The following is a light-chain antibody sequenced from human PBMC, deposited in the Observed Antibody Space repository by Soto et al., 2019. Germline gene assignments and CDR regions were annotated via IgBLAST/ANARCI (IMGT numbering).Light chain of an antibody. Sequence: EIVMTQSPATLSVSPGERATLSCRPSQSVSSNLAWYQQKPGQAPRLLIYGASTRATGIPARFSGSGSGTEFTLTISSLQSEDFAVYYCQQYNNWPRTFGQGTKVESK. CDR2: GAS. J-gene: IGKJ1*01. CDR3: QQYNNWPRT. CDR1: QSVSSN. V-gene: IGKV3-15*01.